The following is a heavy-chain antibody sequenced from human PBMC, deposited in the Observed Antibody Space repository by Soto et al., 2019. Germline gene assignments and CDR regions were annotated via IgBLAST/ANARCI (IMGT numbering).Heavy chain of an antibody. CDR1: GGSISSSSCY. D-gene: IGHD3-3*01. Sequence: ETLSLTCSVSGGSISSSSCYWGWIRQPAGKGLEWIGSIYYSGSTYYNPSLKSRVTISVDTSKNQFSLKLSSVTAADTAVYYCARHKYYDFWSGYYTGYYYYYYGMDVWGQGTTV. V-gene: IGHV4-39*01. CDR3: ARHKYYDFWSGYYTGYYYYYYGMDV. CDR2: IYYSGST. J-gene: IGHJ6*02.